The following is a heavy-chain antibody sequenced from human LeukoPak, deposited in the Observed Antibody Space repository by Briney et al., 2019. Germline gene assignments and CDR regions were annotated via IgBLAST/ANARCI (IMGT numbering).Heavy chain of an antibody. J-gene: IGHJ5*02. V-gene: IGHV6-1*01. D-gene: IGHD2-2*01. CDR2: TYYRSTWYN. CDR3: ARRLTQYDCFDP. Sequence: ASQTLSLTCALSGDSVSSNSVTWDWIRQSPSRGLEWLGRTYYRSTWYNDSAVSVRGRITVNPDTSKNQFSLHLNSVTPEDTAVYYCARRLTQYDCFDPWGQGILVTVSS. CDR1: GDSVSSNSVT.